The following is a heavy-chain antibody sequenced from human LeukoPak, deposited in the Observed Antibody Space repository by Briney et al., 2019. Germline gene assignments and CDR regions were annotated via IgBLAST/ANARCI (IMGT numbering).Heavy chain of an antibody. CDR1: GYSFTNYW. D-gene: IGHD3-22*01. V-gene: IGHV5-51*01. CDR2: IYPGDSDT. Sequence: GESLKISCKGSGYSFTNYWIGWVRQMPGKGLEWMGLIYPGDSDTRYSPSFQGQVTISADKSISTAYLQWSSLKASDTAMYYCARRLTGLNYYDSSGYEFDYWGEGTLVTVSS. CDR3: ARRLTGLNYYDSSGYEFDY. J-gene: IGHJ4*02.